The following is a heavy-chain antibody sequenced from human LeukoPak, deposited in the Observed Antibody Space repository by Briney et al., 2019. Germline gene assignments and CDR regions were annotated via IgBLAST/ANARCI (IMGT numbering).Heavy chain of an antibody. Sequence: KASETLSLTCTVSGGSISSSSYYWGWIRQPPGKGLEWIGSIYYSGSTYYNPSLKSRVTISVDTSKNQFSLKLSSVTAADTAVYYCARHPRDYGSGSYHKNFDYWGQGTLVTVSS. CDR3: ARHPRDYGSGSYHKNFDY. V-gene: IGHV4-39*01. D-gene: IGHD3-10*01. CDR1: GGSISSSSYY. J-gene: IGHJ4*02. CDR2: IYYSGST.